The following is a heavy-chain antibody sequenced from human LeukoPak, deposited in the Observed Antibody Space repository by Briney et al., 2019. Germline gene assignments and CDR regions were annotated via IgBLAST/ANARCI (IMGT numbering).Heavy chain of an antibody. D-gene: IGHD6-19*01. CDR2: INHSGST. CDR3: ARTPRGGWYYFDY. Sequence: SETLSLTCAVYGGSFSGYYWSWIRQPPGKGLEWIGEINHSGSTNYNPSLKSRVTISVDTSKNQFSLKLSSVTAADTAVYYCARTPRGGWYYFDYWGQGTLVTVSS. CDR1: GGSFSGYY. J-gene: IGHJ4*02. V-gene: IGHV4-34*01.